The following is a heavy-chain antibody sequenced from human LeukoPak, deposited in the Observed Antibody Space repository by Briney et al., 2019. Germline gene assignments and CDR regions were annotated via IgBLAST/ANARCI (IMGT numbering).Heavy chain of an antibody. CDR3: ARHTNYFDC. J-gene: IGHJ4*02. CDR1: GGSISSYY. CDR2: THYSGTS. Sequence: SETLSLTCTVSGGSISSYYWSWIRQPPGKGLEWIGYTHYSGTSDYNPSLKSRVTISVDTPKNQFSLKLTSVTAADTAIYYCARHTNYFDCWGQGALVTVSS. V-gene: IGHV4-59*01. D-gene: IGHD1-1*01.